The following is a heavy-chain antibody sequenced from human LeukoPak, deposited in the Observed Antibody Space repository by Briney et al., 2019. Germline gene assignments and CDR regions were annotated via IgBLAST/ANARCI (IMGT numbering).Heavy chain of an antibody. CDR1: GFTFSSYA. Sequence: PGGSLRLSCAASGFTFSSYAMHWVRQAPGKGLEWVALISYDGSNKYYADSVKGRFTISRDNSKNTLYLQMNSLRAEDTAVYYCARERGYCSGGSCHNGARYYYYGMDVWGQGTTVTVSS. CDR2: ISYDGSNK. CDR3: ARERGYCSGGSCHNGARYYYYGMDV. D-gene: IGHD2-15*01. V-gene: IGHV3-30-3*01. J-gene: IGHJ6*02.